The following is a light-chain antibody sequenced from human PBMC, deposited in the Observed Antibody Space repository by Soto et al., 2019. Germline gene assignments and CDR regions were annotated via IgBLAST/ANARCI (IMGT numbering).Light chain of an antibody. V-gene: IGLV2-14*03. Sequence: QTVLTQPSSLSGSPGQSITISCSGTISDIGSYNHVAWYQQFPGKSPKLMIYAVSDRPPGVSDRFSGSKSGITASLTISGLQTEDEADYYCISYTDRQSYLFGTGTKVTV. CDR3: ISYTDRQSYL. CDR1: ISDIGSYNH. CDR2: AVS. J-gene: IGLJ1*01.